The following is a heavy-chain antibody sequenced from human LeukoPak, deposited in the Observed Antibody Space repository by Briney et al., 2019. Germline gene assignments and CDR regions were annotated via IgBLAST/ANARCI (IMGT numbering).Heavy chain of an antibody. J-gene: IGHJ4*02. Sequence: GGSLRLSCAASGFTFSSYWMAWVRQAPGKGLEWVANIKQDASVKQYVDSVKGRFTISRDNADNSVYLQMNSLRAEDTAVYYCAKRLQGIAAPWGQGTLVTVSS. CDR3: AKRLQGIAAP. CDR1: GFTFSSYW. CDR2: IKQDASVK. V-gene: IGHV3-7*03. D-gene: IGHD6-13*01.